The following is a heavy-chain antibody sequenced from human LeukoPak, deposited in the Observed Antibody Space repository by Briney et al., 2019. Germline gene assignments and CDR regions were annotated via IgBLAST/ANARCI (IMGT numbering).Heavy chain of an antibody. CDR3: AKDECPQSAGYAALEY. D-gene: IGHD3-9*01. CDR1: GFTFGDYA. J-gene: IGHJ4*02. CDR2: ISWNSDTI. Sequence: GGSLRLSCAASGFTFGDYAMHWVRQVPGKGLEWVSVISWNSDTIVYADSVKGRFTISRDNAKNSLYLQMNSLRAEDMALYYCAKDECPQSAGYAALEYWGQGALVTVSS. V-gene: IGHV3-9*03.